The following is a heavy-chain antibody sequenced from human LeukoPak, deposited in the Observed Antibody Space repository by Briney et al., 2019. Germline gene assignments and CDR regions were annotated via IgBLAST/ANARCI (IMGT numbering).Heavy chain of an antibody. CDR2: IYTSGST. J-gene: IGHJ4*02. Sequence: PSQTLSLTCTVSGGSISSGSYYWSWIRQPAGKGLEWIGRIYTSGSTNYNPSLKSRVTISVDTSKDQFSLKLSSVTAADTAVYYCARDGYSGNDGLWGQGSLVTVSS. CDR3: ARDGYSGNDGL. D-gene: IGHD5-12*01. V-gene: IGHV4-61*02. CDR1: GGSISSGSYY.